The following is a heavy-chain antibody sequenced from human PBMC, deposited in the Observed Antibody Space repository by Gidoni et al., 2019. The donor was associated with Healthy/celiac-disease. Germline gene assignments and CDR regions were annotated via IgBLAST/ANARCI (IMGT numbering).Heavy chain of an antibody. Sequence: QVQLVQSGAEVKKPGSSVQVSCRASGGTFSSYAISWVRQAPGQGLEWMGRIIPILGIANYAQKFQGRVTITADKSTSTAYMELSSLRSEDTAVYYCARGSFRGWSGYYTGDDYWGQGTLVTVSS. CDR1: GGTFSSYA. D-gene: IGHD3-3*01. CDR2: IIPILGIA. J-gene: IGHJ4*02. CDR3: ARGSFRGWSGYYTGDDY. V-gene: IGHV1-69*09.